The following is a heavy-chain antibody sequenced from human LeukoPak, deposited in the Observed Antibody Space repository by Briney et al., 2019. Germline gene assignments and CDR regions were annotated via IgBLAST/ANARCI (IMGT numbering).Heavy chain of an antibody. Sequence: ASVKVSCKASGYTFTGYYMHWVRQAPGQGLEWMGWINPNSGGTNYAQKFQGRVTMTRDTSISTAYMELSRLRSDDTAVYYCARDPTEGDAFDIWGQGTMVTVSS. D-gene: IGHD4-17*01. J-gene: IGHJ3*02. CDR3: ARDPTEGDAFDI. CDR2: INPNSGGT. CDR1: GYTFTGYY. V-gene: IGHV1-2*02.